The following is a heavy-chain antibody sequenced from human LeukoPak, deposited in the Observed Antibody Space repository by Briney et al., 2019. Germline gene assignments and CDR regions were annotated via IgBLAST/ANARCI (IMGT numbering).Heavy chain of an antibody. V-gene: IGHV1-18*01. CDR1: GYTFSNYG. CDR2: ISVYNGNT. Sequence: ASVKVSCKASGYTFSNYGISWVRQAPGQGLEWMGWISVYNGNTVYAQKLRGRVTMTTDTSTSTAYTELRSLRSDDTAVYYCARDRWSSSSSEGTFEIWGQGTMVIVSS. D-gene: IGHD6-6*01. J-gene: IGHJ3*02. CDR3: ARDRWSSSSSEGTFEI.